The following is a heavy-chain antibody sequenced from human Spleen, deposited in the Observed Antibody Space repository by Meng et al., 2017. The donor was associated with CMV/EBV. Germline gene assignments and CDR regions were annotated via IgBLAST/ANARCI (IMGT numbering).Heavy chain of an antibody. Sequence: GESLKISCAASGFTFSSYWMHWVRQAPGKGLVWVSRINSDGSRSGYADSVKGRFTISRDNAKNTLYLQMNSLRAEDTAVYYCAKGSFNLLLWFGELGYWGQGTLVTVSS. CDR2: INSDGSRS. CDR3: AKGSFNLLLWFGELGY. V-gene: IGHV3-74*01. D-gene: IGHD3-10*01. J-gene: IGHJ4*02. CDR1: GFTFSSYW.